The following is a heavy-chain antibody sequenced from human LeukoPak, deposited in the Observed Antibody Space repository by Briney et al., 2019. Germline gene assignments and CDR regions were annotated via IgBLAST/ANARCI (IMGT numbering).Heavy chain of an antibody. CDR3: ARDRRGQDKYFDY. Sequence: SETLSLTCTVSGGSISSSSYYWGWIRQPPGKGLEWIGSIYYSGSTYYNPSLKSRVTISVDTSKNQFSLKLSSVTAADTAVYYCARDRRGQDKYFDYWGRGTLVTVSS. CDR2: IYYSGST. V-gene: IGHV4-39*02. D-gene: IGHD2-15*01. J-gene: IGHJ4*02. CDR1: GGSISSSSYY.